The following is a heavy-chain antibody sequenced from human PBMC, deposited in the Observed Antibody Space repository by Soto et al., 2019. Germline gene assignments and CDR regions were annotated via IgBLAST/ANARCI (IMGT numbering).Heavy chain of an antibody. J-gene: IGHJ4*02. CDR1: GVSISSGDYF. D-gene: IGHD5-12*01. CDR2: IYDSGSS. V-gene: IGHV4-30-4*01. Sequence: PXETLSLTCTVSGVSISSGDYFWSWIRQSPGKGLEWIGYIYDSGSSYYNPSLKSRVTMSVDTSKNQFSLKLSSVTAADTAVYYCAREKGYISGPKNFDYWGQGTLVTVSS. CDR3: AREKGYISGPKNFDY.